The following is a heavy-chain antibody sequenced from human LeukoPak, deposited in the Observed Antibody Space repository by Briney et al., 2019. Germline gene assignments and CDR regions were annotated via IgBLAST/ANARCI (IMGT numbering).Heavy chain of an antibody. CDR2: INAGNGNT. V-gene: IGHV1-3*01. CDR1: GYTFTSYA. Sequence: GASVKVSCKASGYTFTSYAMHWVRQAPGQRLEWMGWINAGNGNTKYSQKFQGRVTITRDTSASTAYMELSSLRSEDTAVYYCARVDGYNGYYYYGMDFWGQGTTVTVSS. D-gene: IGHD5-24*01. J-gene: IGHJ6*02. CDR3: ARVDGYNGYYYYGMDF.